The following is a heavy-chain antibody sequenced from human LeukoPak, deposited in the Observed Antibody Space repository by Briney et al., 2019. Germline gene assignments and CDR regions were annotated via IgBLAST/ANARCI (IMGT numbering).Heavy chain of an antibody. CDR2: ISGSGTNT. CDR3: AKRRHYYGSGDYYRDP. Sequence: GGSLTLSCAASGFTFSSYALSWVRQAPGKGLEWVSSISGSGTNTYYADSVKGRFTISRDNSRNLLFLQMSSLRVEDTAVYYCAKRRHYYGSGDYYRDPWGQGTLVTVSS. J-gene: IGHJ5*02. CDR1: GFTFSSYA. V-gene: IGHV3-23*01. D-gene: IGHD3-10*01.